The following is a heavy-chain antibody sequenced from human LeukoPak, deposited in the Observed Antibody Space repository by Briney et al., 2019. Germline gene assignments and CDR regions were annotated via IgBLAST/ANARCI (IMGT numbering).Heavy chain of an antibody. Sequence: SETLSLTCAVYGGSFSGYYWSWIRQPPGRGLEWIGEINHSGSTNYNPSLKSRVTISVDTSKNQFSLKLSSVTAADTAVYYCARGGNVDIVVVPAAILDYWGQGSLVTVSS. D-gene: IGHD2-2*02. V-gene: IGHV4-34*01. J-gene: IGHJ4*02. CDR2: INHSGST. CDR1: GGSFSGYY. CDR3: ARGGNVDIVVVPAAILDY.